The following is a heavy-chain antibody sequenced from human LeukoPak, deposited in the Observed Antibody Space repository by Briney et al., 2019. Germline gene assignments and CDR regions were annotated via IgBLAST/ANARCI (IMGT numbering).Heavy chain of an antibody. V-gene: IGHV4-4*07. D-gene: IGHD2-15*01. CDR1: GDSISNFY. J-gene: IGHJ4*02. CDR2: VHNTGST. CDR3: ARGYCTGGRCQYFDY. Sequence: SETLSLTCTVSGDSISNFYWSWMRQPAGKGLEWIGRVHNTGSTRYNPSLRTRITMSVDTSKTQVSLNLTSVTAADTAVYYCARGYCTGGRCQYFDYWGQGTLVTVSS.